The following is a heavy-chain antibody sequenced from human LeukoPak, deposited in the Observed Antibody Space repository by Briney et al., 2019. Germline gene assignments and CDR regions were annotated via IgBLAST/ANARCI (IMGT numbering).Heavy chain of an antibody. CDR3: ATSESQTRFDY. Sequence: GGSLQISCKGSGYSFTSYWIGWGRQLAGKGLEWMGIIYPGDSDTRYSPSFQGQVTISADKSINTAYLRWSSLKASDTAMYYCATSESQTRFDYWGQGTLVTVSS. CDR2: IYPGDSDT. CDR1: GYSFTSYW. J-gene: IGHJ4*02. D-gene: IGHD1/OR15-1a*01. V-gene: IGHV5-51*01.